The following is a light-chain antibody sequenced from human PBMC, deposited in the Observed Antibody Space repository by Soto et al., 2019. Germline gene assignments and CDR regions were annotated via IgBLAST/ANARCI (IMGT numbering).Light chain of an antibody. V-gene: IGKV3-15*01. J-gene: IGKJ4*01. CDR3: QQYSSWVT. Sequence: EIVMTQSPVTLSLSPGDTATLSCRASQTITSNLAWYQQKPGQPPRLLIYGASTRATGLPARFSGSGSGTEFALSITNRQSEDFAVYYCQQYSSWVTFGGGTQLEI. CDR1: QTITSN. CDR2: GAS.